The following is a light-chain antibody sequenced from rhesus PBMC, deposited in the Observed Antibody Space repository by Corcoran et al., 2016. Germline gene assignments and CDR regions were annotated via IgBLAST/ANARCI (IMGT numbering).Light chain of an antibody. CDR3: QHYYSTPWT. CDR1: QGITTD. CDR2: EAS. V-gene: IGKV1-25*01. J-gene: IGKJ1*01. Sequence: DIQMTQSPSSLSASVGDRVTITCRASQGITTDLAWYQQKPGETPKLLIYEASSLQSGIPSRFRGSGSGTDCTLTISSLQSEDFATYYCQHYYSTPWTFGQGTKVEIK.